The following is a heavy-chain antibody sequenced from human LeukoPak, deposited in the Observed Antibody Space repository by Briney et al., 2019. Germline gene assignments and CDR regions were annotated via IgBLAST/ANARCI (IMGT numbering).Heavy chain of an antibody. D-gene: IGHD6-19*01. V-gene: IGHV3-33*01. CDR3: ASIAVAGTGVGYYYYGMDV. J-gene: IGHJ6*02. CDR1: GFTFSSYG. Sequence: GGSLRLSCAASGFTFSSYGMHWVRQAPGKGLEWVAVIWYDGSNKYYADSVKGRFTISRDNSKNTLYLQMNSLRAEDTAVYYCASIAVAGTGVGYYYYGMDVWGQGTTVTVSS. CDR2: IWYDGSNK.